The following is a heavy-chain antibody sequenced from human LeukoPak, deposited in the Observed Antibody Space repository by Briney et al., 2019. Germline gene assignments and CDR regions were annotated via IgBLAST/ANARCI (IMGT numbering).Heavy chain of an antibody. CDR3: VRVYRSTARLSTIPY. V-gene: IGHV5-51*01. J-gene: IGHJ4*01. Sequence: GESLMISFNCPGYLLNRLWIGWDRQMPGKGLEWMGLIYPDDSDTRYSPSFQGQVTISADTSISTAYLQWSSLKASDNAVYFCVRVYRSTARLSTIPYWGPGTLVTVSS. CDR1: GYLLNRLW. CDR2: IYPDDSDT. D-gene: IGHD5/OR15-5a*01.